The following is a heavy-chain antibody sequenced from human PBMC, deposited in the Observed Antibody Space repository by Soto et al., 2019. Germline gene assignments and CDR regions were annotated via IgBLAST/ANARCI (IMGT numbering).Heavy chain of an antibody. CDR2: IIPIFGTA. V-gene: IGHV1-69*13. J-gene: IGHJ4*02. CDR3: SFTYYDYVWGSYPYYFDY. CDR1: GGTFSSYA. Sequence: SVNVSCKASGGTFSSYAISWVRQAPGQGLEWMGGIIPIFGTANYAQKFQGRVTITADESTSTAYMELSSLRSEDTAVYYCSFTYYDYVWGSYPYYFDYWGQGTLVTVSS. D-gene: IGHD3-16*01.